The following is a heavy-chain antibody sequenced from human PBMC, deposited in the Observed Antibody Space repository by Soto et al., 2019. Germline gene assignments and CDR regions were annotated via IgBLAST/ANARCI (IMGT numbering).Heavy chain of an antibody. D-gene: IGHD4-17*01. V-gene: IGHV1-18*01. J-gene: IGHJ4*02. CDR2: ISAYNGNT. Sequence: GASVKVSCKASGYTFTSYGISWVRQAPGQGLEWMGWISAYNGNTNYAQKLQGRVTMTTDTSTSTAYMELRSLRSDDTAVYYCARDGVDYGDYNPTRFDYWGQGTLVTVSS. CDR3: ARDGVDYGDYNPTRFDY. CDR1: GYTFTSYG.